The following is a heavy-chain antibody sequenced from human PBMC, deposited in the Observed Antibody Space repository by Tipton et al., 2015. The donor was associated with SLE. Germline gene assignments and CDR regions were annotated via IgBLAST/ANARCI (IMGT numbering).Heavy chain of an antibody. CDR2: IDYSGST. Sequence: TLSLTCTVSGGSVSSSSYYWGAIRQPPGKGLEWIGSIDYSGSTTYNPSLKSRVTVSVDPSKNQFSLRLSSVTAADSAVYYCARADGSYFYYFMDVWGKGTTVTVSS. D-gene: IGHD3-10*01. CDR1: GGSVSSSSYY. V-gene: IGHV4-39*07. J-gene: IGHJ6*03. CDR3: ARADGSYFYYFMDV.